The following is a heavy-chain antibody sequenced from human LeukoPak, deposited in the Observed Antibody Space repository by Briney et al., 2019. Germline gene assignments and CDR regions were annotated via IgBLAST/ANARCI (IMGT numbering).Heavy chain of an antibody. CDR1: GGSISSSPYY. V-gene: IGHV4-39*01. Sequence: SETLSLTCTVSGGSISSSPYYWGWIRQPPGKGLEWIGNIYYSGSTYYNPSLKTRVTISVDTSKNQFSLKLTSVTAADTAVYYCARRASVDGNWPRPLDYWGQGSLVTVSS. CDR2: IYYSGST. J-gene: IGHJ4*02. D-gene: IGHD6-19*01. CDR3: ARRASVDGNWPRPLDY.